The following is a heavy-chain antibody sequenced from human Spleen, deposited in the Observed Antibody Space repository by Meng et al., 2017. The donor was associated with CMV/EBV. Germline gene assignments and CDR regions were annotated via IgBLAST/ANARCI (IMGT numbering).Heavy chain of an antibody. CDR3: ARRPFYGTFDI. V-gene: IGHV5-51*01. J-gene: IGHJ3*02. CDR1: GHSFTNYW. Sequence: GESLKISCKGSGHSFTNYWIGWVRQMPGKGLEWMGIIYPGDSDIRYSPSFQGQVTISADKSISTAYLQWSSLKASDTAMYYCARRPFYGTFDIWGQGTMVTVSS. D-gene: IGHD3-10*01. CDR2: IYPGDSDI.